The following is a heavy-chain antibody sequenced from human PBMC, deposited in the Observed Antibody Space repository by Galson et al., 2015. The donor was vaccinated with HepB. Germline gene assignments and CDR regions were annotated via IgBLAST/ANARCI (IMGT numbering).Heavy chain of an antibody. J-gene: IGHJ3*02. Sequence: SLRLSCAASGFTFSTSVMHWVRQAPGKGLEWVALVSYDGSKKSYTDSVKGRFTISRDNYNNTLYLQMNSLGPEDTALYSCAREELSMITVGGIMSEASDIWGQGTMVTVSS. CDR1: GFTFSTSV. D-gene: IGHD3-16*01. CDR2: VSYDGSKK. V-gene: IGHV3-30-3*01. CDR3: AREELSMITVGGIMSEASDI.